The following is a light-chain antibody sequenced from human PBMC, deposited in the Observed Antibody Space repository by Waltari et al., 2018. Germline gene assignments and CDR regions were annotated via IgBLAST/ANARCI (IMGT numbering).Light chain of an antibody. CDR3: QVSESSSDLAV. V-gene: IGLV3-21*01. CDR2: YDT. J-gene: IGLJ2*01. Sequence: SYVVTQPPSVSAAPGETSTITCSGSYIGGKAVHWYQQKPGQAPVLVIFYDTNRPSGIPERFSGSNSGHTATLTISRVEGGDEADYYCQVSESSSDLAVFGGGTKLTVL. CDR1: YIGGKA.